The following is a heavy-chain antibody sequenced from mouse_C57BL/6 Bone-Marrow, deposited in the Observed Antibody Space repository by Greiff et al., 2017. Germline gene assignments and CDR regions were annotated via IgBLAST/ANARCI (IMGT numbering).Heavy chain of an antibody. J-gene: IGHJ1*03. CDR2: IHPNSGST. D-gene: IGHD1-1*01. Sequence: VQLQQPGAELVKPGASVKLSCKASGYTFTSYWMHWVKQRPGQGLEWIGMIHPNSGSTTYNEKFKSKATLTVDKSSSTAYMQLSSLTSEDSAVYYCSRRDYYYGSSPWCFDVWGTGTTVTVSS. CDR1: GYTFTSYW. CDR3: SRRDYYYGSSPWCFDV. V-gene: IGHV1-64*01.